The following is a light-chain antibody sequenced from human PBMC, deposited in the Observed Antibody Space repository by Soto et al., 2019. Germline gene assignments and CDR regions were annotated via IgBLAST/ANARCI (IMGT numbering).Light chain of an antibody. J-gene: IGLJ1*01. V-gene: IGLV1-40*01. CDR2: GNS. CDR3: QAYDSSLSGYV. CDR1: SYNIGAGYD. Sequence: QSVLTQPPSVSGAPGQRVTISCTGSSYNIGAGYDLHWYQQLPGTSPKLLIYGNSNRPSGVPDRFSGSKSGTSASLAITGLQAEDESEYYCQAYDSSLSGYVFGTGTKLTDL.